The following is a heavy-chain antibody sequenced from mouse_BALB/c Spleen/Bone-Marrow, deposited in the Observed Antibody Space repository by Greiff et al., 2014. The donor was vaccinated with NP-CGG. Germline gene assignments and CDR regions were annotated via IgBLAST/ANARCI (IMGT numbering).Heavy chain of an antibody. CDR1: GYTFTDYA. D-gene: IGHD1-1*01. Sequence: QVPLKGSGPELVRPGVSVKISCKGSGYTFTDYAMHWGKQSHAKSLEWIGVISTYSGNTNYNQKFKGKATMTVDKSSSTAYMELARLTSEDSAIYYCARDYGSRIYAMDYWGQGTSVTVSS. CDR3: ARDYGSRIYAMDY. CDR2: ISTYSGNT. J-gene: IGHJ4*01. V-gene: IGHV1-67*01.